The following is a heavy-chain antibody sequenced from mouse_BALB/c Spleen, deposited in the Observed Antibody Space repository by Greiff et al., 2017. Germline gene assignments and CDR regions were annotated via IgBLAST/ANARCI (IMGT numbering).Heavy chain of an antibody. J-gene: IGHJ2*01. CDR1: GFTFSSYA. D-gene: IGHD1-1*01. CDR2: ISSGGSYT. Sequence: EVQGVESGGGLVKPGGSLKLSCAASGFTFSSYAMSWVRQSPEKRLEWVAEISSGGSYTYYPDTVTGRFTISRDNAKNTLYLEMSSLRSEDTAMYYCARGYYGKGRPYYFDYWGQGTTLTVSS. CDR3: ARGYYGKGRPYYFDY. V-gene: IGHV5-9-4*01.